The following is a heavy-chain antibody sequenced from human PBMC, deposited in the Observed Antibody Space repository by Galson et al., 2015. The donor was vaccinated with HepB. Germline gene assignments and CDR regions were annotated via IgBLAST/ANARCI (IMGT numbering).Heavy chain of an antibody. J-gene: IGHJ6*03. D-gene: IGHD2-8*01. Sequence: SVKVSCKASGYTFTTYDISWVRQAPGQGLEWMGWISAYNGNTKYAQKLQGRVTMTTDTSTSTAYMELRSLRSDNTAVYYCAKDFVPANIAHSSYFMDVWGKGTTVTVSS. V-gene: IGHV1-18*01. CDR3: AKDFVPANIAHSSYFMDV. CDR1: GYTFTTYD. CDR2: ISAYNGNT.